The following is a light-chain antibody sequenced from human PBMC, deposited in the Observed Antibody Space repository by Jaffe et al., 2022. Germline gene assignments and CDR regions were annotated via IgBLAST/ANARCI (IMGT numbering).Light chain of an antibody. V-gene: IGKV3-20*01. Sequence: EIVLTQSPGTLSLSPGERATLSCRASQSVSSSYLAWYQQKPGQAPRLLIYGASSRATGIPDRFSGSGSGTDFTVTISRLEPEDIAVYYCQQYGSSPWTFGQGTKVEIK. CDR2: GAS. CDR3: QQYGSSPWT. CDR1: QSVSSSY. J-gene: IGKJ1*01.